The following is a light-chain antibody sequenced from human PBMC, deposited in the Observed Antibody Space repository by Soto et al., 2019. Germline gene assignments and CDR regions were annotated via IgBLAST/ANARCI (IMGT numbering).Light chain of an antibody. CDR3: ETWDSHTR. Sequence: QSVLTQSSSASASLGSSVKLTCTLSSGHSTYIIAWHQQQPGKAPRYLMKLEGSGSYNKGSGVPDRFSGSSSWADRYLTISNLQFEDEADYYCETWDSHTRFGGGTKVTVL. J-gene: IGLJ3*02. V-gene: IGLV4-60*02. CDR2: LEGSGSY. CDR1: SGHSTYI.